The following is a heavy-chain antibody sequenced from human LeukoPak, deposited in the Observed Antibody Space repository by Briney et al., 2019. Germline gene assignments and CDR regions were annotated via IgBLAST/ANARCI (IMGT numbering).Heavy chain of an antibody. J-gene: IGHJ4*02. V-gene: IGHV4-59*08. D-gene: IGHD5-18*01. CDR1: GGSISSYY. CDR3: ARHVGIHLWSLYFDY. CDR2: IYCSGST. Sequence: PSETLSLTCIVSGGSISSYYWSWIRQPPGKGLEWIGYIYCSGSTDYNPSLKSRVTISLDTSNHQFSLKLTSVTAADTAVYYCARHVGIHLWSLYFDYWGQGSLVTVSS.